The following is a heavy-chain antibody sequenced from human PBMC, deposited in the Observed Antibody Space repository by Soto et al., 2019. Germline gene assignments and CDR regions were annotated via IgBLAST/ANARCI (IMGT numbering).Heavy chain of an antibody. Sequence: QLQLQESGSGLAKPSQTLSLTCAVSGGSISSGGYSWSWIRQPPGKGLEWIGYIYHSGSTYYNPSLKSRVTISVDRSKNQFSLKLSSVTAADTAVYYCARDGRYCSGGSCYGHGFDPWGQGTLVTVSS. J-gene: IGHJ5*02. CDR3: ARDGRYCSGGSCYGHGFDP. CDR2: IYHSGST. V-gene: IGHV4-30-2*01. CDR1: GGSISSGGYS. D-gene: IGHD2-15*01.